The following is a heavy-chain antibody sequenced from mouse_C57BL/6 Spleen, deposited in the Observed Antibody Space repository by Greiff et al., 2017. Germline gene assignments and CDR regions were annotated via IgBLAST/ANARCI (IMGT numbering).Heavy chain of an antibody. CDR1: GFTFRDYG. V-gene: IGHV5-17*01. J-gene: IGHJ4*01. CDR2: ISSGSSTI. CDR3: AKLYVYYAMDY. Sequence: EVQLVESGGGLVKPGGSLKLSCAASGFTFRDYGMHWVRQAPEKGLEWVAYISSGSSTIYYADTVKGRFTISRDNAKNTLFLQMTSRRSEDTAMYYCAKLYVYYAMDYWGQGTSVTVSS. D-gene: IGHD2-12*01.